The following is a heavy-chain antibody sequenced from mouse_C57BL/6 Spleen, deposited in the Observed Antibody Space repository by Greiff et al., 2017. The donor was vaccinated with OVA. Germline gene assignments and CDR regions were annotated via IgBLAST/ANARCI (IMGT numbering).Heavy chain of an antibody. V-gene: IGHV1-82*01. CDR1: GYAFSSSW. CDR3: ATPDMGSNAWFAY. J-gene: IGHJ3*01. Sequence: QVQLQQSGPELVKPGASVKISCKASGYAFSSSWMNWVKQRPGKGLEWIGRIYPGDGDTNYNGKFKGKATLTADKSSSTAYMQLSSLTSEDSAVYFCATPDMGSNAWFAYWGQGTLVTVSA. D-gene: IGHD2-5*01. CDR2: IYPGDGDT.